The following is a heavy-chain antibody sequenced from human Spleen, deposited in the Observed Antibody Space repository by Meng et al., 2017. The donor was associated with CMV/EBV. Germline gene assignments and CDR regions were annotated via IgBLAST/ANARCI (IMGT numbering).Heavy chain of an antibody. CDR1: GGSVSSGSYY. Sequence: SETLSLTCTVSGGSVSSGSYYWSWIRQPPGKGPEWIGYIYYSGSTNYNPSLKSRVTISVDTSKNQFSLKLSSVTAADTAVYYCTRETGEAFWSGSHDSWGQGKLVTVSS. CDR2: IYYSGST. CDR3: TRETGEAFWSGSHDS. J-gene: IGHJ4*02. D-gene: IGHD3-3*01. V-gene: IGHV4-61*01.